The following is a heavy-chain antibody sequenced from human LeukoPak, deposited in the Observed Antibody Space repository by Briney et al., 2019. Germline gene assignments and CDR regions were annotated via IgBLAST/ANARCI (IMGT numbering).Heavy chain of an antibody. Sequence: GGSLRLSCAASGFTFSSYAMHWVRQAPGKGLEWVAVISYDGSNKYYADSVKGRFTISRDNSKNTLYLQMNSLRAEDTAVYYCAKKLMGGQGTLVTVSS. D-gene: IGHD5-24*01. CDR3: AKKLM. V-gene: IGHV3-30-3*02. CDR1: GFTFSSYA. CDR2: ISYDGSNK. J-gene: IGHJ4*02.